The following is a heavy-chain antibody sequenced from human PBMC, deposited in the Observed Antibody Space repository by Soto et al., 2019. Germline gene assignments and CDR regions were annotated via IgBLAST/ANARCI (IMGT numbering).Heavy chain of an antibody. Sequence: SETLSLTCAVYGASFSGYYWSWIRQPPGKGLEWVGEINHSGSTNYNPSLKSRVTISVDTSKNQFSLKLSSVTAADTAEYYCARDMDYYGSGSYYNDRLYYYGMEVWGQGTTVTVSS. V-gene: IGHV4-34*01. CDR2: INHSGST. D-gene: IGHD3-10*01. J-gene: IGHJ6*02. CDR3: ARDMDYYGSGSYYNDRLYYYGMEV. CDR1: GASFSGYY.